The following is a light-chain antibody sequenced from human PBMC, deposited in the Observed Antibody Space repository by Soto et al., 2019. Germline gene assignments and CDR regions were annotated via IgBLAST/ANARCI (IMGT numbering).Light chain of an antibody. CDR3: GTWDTSLSAFYV. CDR2: DNT. J-gene: IGLJ1*01. Sequence: QSVLTQPPSVSAAPGQTVTISCAGSSSNIGSNYVSWYQHLPGTAPKLLIFDNTKRPSDISDRFSGFKSGTSATLDIAGLQTGDEADYYCGTWDTSLSAFYVFGTETKLTVL. CDR1: SSNIGSNY. V-gene: IGLV1-51*01.